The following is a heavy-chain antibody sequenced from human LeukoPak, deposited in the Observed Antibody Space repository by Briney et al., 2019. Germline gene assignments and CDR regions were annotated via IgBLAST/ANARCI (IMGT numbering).Heavy chain of an antibody. V-gene: IGHV1-8*01. CDR2: MNPNSGNT. CDR1: GYTFTSYD. Sequence: ASVKVSCKASGYTFTSYDINWVRQATGQGLEWMGWMNPNSGNTGYAQKFQGRVTMTRNTSISTAYMELSSLRSEDTAVYYCARRHRVYSSSWDDAFDIWGQGTMVTVSS. CDR3: ARRHRVYSSSWDDAFDI. J-gene: IGHJ3*02. D-gene: IGHD6-13*01.